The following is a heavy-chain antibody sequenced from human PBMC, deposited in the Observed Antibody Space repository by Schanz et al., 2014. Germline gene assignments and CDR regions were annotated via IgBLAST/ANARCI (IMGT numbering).Heavy chain of an antibody. V-gene: IGHV3-7*01. J-gene: IGHJ4*02. CDR2: IKQDGSEK. CDR1: GFIFSNSW. CDR3: ARGVRIDY. D-gene: IGHD3-3*01. Sequence: ESGGGLVQPGGSLRLSWAASGFIFSNSWMSWVRQAPGKGLEWVANIKQDGSEKYYVDSVKGRFTISRDNAKNSLYLQMNSLTAEDTAVYYCARGVRIDYWGQGTLVTVSS.